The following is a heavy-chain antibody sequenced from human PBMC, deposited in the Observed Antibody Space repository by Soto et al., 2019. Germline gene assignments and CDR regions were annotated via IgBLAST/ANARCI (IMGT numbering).Heavy chain of an antibody. CDR1: GFTFSSYS. J-gene: IGHJ4*02. CDR3: ARDGGSSWTGGGGPFDY. V-gene: IGHV3-48*02. D-gene: IGHD6-13*01. Sequence: EVQLVESGGGLVQPGGSLRLSCAASGFTFSSYSMNWVRQAPGKGLEWVSYISSSSSTIYYADSVKGRFTISRDNAKNSLYLHMNSLRDEDTAVYYCARDGGSSWTGGGGPFDYWGQGTLVTVSS. CDR2: ISSSSSTI.